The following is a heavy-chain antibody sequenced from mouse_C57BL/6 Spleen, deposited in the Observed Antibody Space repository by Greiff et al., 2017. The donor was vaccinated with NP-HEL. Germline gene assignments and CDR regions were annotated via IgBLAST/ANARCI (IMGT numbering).Heavy chain of an antibody. CDR1: GYAFSSSW. CDR2: IYPGDGDT. D-gene: IGHD1-1*01. V-gene: IGHV1-82*01. CDR3: ARSPHSTTVVAPFDY. Sequence: QVQLQQSGPELVKPGASVKISCKASGYAFSSSWMNWVKQRPGKGLEWIGRIYPGDGDTNYNGKFKGKATLTADKSSSTAYRERSSLTSEDSAVDVCARSPHSTTVVAPFDYWGQGTTLTVSS. J-gene: IGHJ2*01.